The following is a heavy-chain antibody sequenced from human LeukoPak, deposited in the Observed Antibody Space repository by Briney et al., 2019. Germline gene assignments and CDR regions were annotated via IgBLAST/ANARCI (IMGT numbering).Heavy chain of an antibody. Sequence: GGSLRLSCAASGFTFSSYSMNWVRQAPGKGLEWVSSISSSSSYIYYADSVKGRFTISRDNAKNSLYLQMNSLRAEDTAVYYCAKARLGYSGSYYLDYWGQGTLVTVSS. CDR3: AKARLGYSGSYYLDY. CDR2: ISSSSSYI. D-gene: IGHD1-26*01. J-gene: IGHJ4*02. CDR1: GFTFSSYS. V-gene: IGHV3-21*04.